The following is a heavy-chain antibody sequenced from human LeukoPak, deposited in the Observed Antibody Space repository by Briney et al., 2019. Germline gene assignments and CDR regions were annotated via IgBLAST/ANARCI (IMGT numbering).Heavy chain of an antibody. CDR3: AKALVGYSSSWFDY. CDR1: GFVFRNYF. CDR2: IKNDGSEI. V-gene: IGHV3-7*01. J-gene: IGHJ4*02. Sequence: GGSLRLSCAASGFVFRNYFMSWVRQAPGKGLEWVASIKNDGSEIYYVDSVKGRFTISRDNSKNTLYLQMNSLRAEDTAVYYCAKALVGYSSSWFDYWGQGTLVTVSS. D-gene: IGHD6-13*01.